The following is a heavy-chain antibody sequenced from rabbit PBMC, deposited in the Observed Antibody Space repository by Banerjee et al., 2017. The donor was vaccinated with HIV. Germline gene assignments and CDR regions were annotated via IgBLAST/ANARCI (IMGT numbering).Heavy chain of an antibody. J-gene: IGHJ4*01. Sequence: EESGGGLVQPEGSLTLTCKASGLDFSNSYWICWVRQAPGKGLEWIACVYTGSSGSTDYASWAKGRFTISKTSSTTVTLQMTSLTAADTATYFCARDLAGVIGWNFNLWGPGTLVTVS. D-gene: IGHD4-1*01. CDR3: ARDLAGVIGWNFNL. V-gene: IGHV1S45*01. CDR2: VYTGSSGST. CDR1: GLDFSNSYW.